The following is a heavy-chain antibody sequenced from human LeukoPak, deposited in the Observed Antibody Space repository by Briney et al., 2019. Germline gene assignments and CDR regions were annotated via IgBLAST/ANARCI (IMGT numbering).Heavy chain of an antibody. CDR3: TRELVVSYDSGSSYVRAFDL. CDR2: IYSSGST. Sequence: PSETLSLTCNVAGGSINYYYWSWIRQAPGKGLEWIGYIYSSGSTNYNPSLKSRVSISVDTSKNQVSLKLRSVTAADTALYYCTRELVVSYDSGSSYVRAFDLWGQGTQITVSS. D-gene: IGHD3-10*01. J-gene: IGHJ3*01. CDR1: GGSINYYY. V-gene: IGHV4-59*01.